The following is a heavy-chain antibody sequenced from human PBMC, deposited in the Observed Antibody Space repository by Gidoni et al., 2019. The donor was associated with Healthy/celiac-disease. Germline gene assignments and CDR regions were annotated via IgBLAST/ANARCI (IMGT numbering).Heavy chain of an antibody. CDR2: INHSGST. CDR3: ARRQGRRVLDY. Sequence: QVQLQQWGAGLLKPSETLSLTCAVYGGSFSGYYWSWIRQPPGKGLEWIGEINHSGSTNYNPSLKSRVTISVDTSKNQFSLKLSSVTAADTAVYYCARRQGRRVLDYWGQGTLVTVSS. V-gene: IGHV4-34*01. CDR1: GGSFSGYY. J-gene: IGHJ4*02.